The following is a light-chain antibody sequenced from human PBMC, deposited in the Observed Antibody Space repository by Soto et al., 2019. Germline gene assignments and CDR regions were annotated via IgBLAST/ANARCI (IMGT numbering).Light chain of an antibody. CDR3: QQYGSSPPET. CDR1: QSVSSSY. V-gene: IGKV3D-7*01. Sequence: EIVMTQSPATLSLSPGERATLSCRASQSVSSSYLSWYQHKPGQAPRLLIYGASIRATGIPARFSGSGSGTAFTLTISSLQPEDFAVYYCQQYGSSPPETFGQGTKVDIK. J-gene: IGKJ1*01. CDR2: GAS.